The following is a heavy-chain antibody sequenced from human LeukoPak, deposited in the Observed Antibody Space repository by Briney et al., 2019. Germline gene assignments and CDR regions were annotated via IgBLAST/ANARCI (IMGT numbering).Heavy chain of an antibody. V-gene: IGHV3-7*01. CDR1: GFTFNVLW. CDR3: ARGGRSYGSGSYSYYYYYMDV. CDR2: INPDGTVP. J-gene: IGHJ6*03. Sequence: GGSLRLSCAASGFTFNVLWLTWVRQAPGKGLEWVANINPDGTVPSYVDSVKGRFTISRENSKNTLYLQMNSLRAGDTAVYYCARGGRSYGSGSYSYYYYYMDVWGKGTTVTISS. D-gene: IGHD3-10*01.